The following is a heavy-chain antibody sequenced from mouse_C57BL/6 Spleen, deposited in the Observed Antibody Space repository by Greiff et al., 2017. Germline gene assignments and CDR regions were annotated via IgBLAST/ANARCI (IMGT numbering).Heavy chain of an antibody. CDR2: INPNNGGT. D-gene: IGHD1-1*01. CDR3: ARSDYGSSHDWYFDV. V-gene: IGHV1-26*01. J-gene: IGHJ1*03. Sequence: VQLQQSGPELVKPGASVKISCKASGYTFTDYYMNWVKQSHGKSLEWIGDINPNNGGTSYNQKFKGKATLTVDKSSSTAYMELRSLTSEDSAVYYCARSDYGSSHDWYFDVWGTGTTVTVSS. CDR1: GYTFTDYY.